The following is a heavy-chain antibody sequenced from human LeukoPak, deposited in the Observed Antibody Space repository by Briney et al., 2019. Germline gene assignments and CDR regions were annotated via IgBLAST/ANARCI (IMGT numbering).Heavy chain of an antibody. CDR1: GYIFTDYY. CDR3: ARGPLEYCSGGTCYSGRNWFDP. V-gene: IGHV1-2*02. D-gene: IGHD2-15*01. J-gene: IGHJ5*02. Sequence: ASVKVSCKASGYIFTDYYMHWVRQAPGQGLEWMGWINPNNGGADYTQKFQGRVTMTRDTSISTAYMALSRLRYDDTAMYYCARGPLEYCSGGTCYSGRNWFDPWGQGTLVTVSS. CDR2: INPNNGGA.